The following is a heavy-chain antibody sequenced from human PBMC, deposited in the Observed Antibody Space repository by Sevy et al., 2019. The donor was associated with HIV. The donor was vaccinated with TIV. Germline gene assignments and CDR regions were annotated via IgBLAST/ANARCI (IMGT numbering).Heavy chain of an antibody. V-gene: IGHV3-23*01. CDR1: GFTFSKYS. J-gene: IGHJ4*02. Sequence: GGSLRLSCAASGFTFSKYSMSWVRQPPGKELEWVSTLSFGCGEINYADSVKGRSTISRDNSKSSVYLQMNNLRPEDTAVYYCAREGCTKPHDYWGQGTLVTVSS. D-gene: IGHD2-8*01. CDR2: LSFGCGEI. CDR3: AREGCTKPHDY.